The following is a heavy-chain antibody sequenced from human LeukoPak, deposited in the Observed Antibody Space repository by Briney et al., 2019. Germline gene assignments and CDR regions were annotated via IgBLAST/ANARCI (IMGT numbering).Heavy chain of an antibody. J-gene: IGHJ6*02. V-gene: IGHV4-4*07. CDR3: ARENYYDSSGYSEGMDV. CDR2: MYVSGTT. CDR1: GGSISNSY. D-gene: IGHD3-22*01. Sequence: SETLSLTCTVSGGSISNSYWNWIRQPAGKGLEWIGRMYVSGTTNYNPSLRSRVTMSVDTSMNQFSLRLSSVTAADTAGYYCARENYYDSSGYSEGMDVWGQGTTVTVS.